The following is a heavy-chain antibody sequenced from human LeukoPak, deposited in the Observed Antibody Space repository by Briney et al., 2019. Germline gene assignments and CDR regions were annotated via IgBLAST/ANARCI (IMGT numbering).Heavy chain of an antibody. CDR2: IYSGGST. D-gene: IGHD4-17*01. CDR3: ARGATVTTQPFDY. V-gene: IGHV3-66*01. CDR1: GFTVSSNY. Sequence: GGSLRLSCAASGFTVSSNYMSWVRQAPGKGLEWVSVIYSGGSTYYADSVKGRFTISRDDSKNTLFLQMNSLRAEDTAVYYCARGATVTTQPFDYWGQGTLVTVSS. J-gene: IGHJ4*02.